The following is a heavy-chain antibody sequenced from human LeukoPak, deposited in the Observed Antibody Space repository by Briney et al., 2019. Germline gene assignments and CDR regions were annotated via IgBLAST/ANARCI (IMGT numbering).Heavy chain of an antibody. Sequence: ASLKVSCKASGYTFTGYYMHCVRQAPGQGLECMVWINPNSGGTNYAQKFQGRVTMTRDTSISTAYMELSRLRSDDTAVYYCARTGYSSSWPMGYWGQGTLVTVSS. J-gene: IGHJ4*02. CDR1: GYTFTGYY. CDR2: INPNSGGT. CDR3: ARTGYSSSWPMGY. D-gene: IGHD6-13*01. V-gene: IGHV1-2*02.